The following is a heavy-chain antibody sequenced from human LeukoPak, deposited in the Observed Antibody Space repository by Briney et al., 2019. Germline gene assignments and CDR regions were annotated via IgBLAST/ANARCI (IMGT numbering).Heavy chain of an antibody. CDR3: ARDASYSSSWYLDAFDI. J-gene: IGHJ3*02. Sequence: GASVKVSCKASGGTFSSYAISWVRQAPGQGLEWMGGIIPIFGTANYAQKFQGRVTITTDESTSTAYMELSSLRSEDTAVYYCARDASYSSSWYLDAFDIWGQGTMVTVSS. V-gene: IGHV1-69*05. CDR1: GGTFSSYA. CDR2: IIPIFGTA. D-gene: IGHD6-13*01.